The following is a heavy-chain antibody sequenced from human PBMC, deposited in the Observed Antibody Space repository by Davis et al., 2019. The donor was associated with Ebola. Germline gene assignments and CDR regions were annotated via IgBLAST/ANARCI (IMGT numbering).Heavy chain of an antibody. CDR3: ARESVVVVAATVYYYYGMDV. V-gene: IGHV3-53*01. CDR2: IYSGGST. Sequence: PGGSLRLSCAASGFTFSSYWMSWVRQAPGKGLEWVSVIYSGGSTYYADSVKGRFTISRDNSKNTLYLQMNSLRAEDTAVYYCARESVVVVAATVYYYYGMDVWGKGTTVTVSS. J-gene: IGHJ6*04. D-gene: IGHD2-15*01. CDR1: GFTFSSYW.